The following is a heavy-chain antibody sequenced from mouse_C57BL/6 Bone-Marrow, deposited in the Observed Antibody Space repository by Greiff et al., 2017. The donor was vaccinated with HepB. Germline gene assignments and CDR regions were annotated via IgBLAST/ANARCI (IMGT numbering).Heavy chain of an antibody. J-gene: IGHJ3*01. Sequence: EVQLQESGGGLVKPGGSLKLSCAASGFTFSSYAMSWVRQTPEKRLEWVATISDGGSYTYYPDNVKGRFTISRDNAKNNLYLQMSHLKSEDTAMYYCARDLLLAYWGQGTLVTVSA. V-gene: IGHV5-4*01. CDR1: GFTFSSYA. CDR2: ISDGGSYT. D-gene: IGHD2-1*01. CDR3: ARDLLLAY.